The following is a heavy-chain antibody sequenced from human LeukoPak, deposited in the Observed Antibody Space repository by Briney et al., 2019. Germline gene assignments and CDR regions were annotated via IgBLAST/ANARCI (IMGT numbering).Heavy chain of an antibody. J-gene: IGHJ5*02. CDR2: IYHSGSI. Sequence: SETLSLTCTVSGYSISSGYYWGWIRQPPGKGLEWIGSIYHSGSIYYNPSLKSRVTISVDTSKNQFSLKLSSVTAADTAVYYCARGPYGSGISNWFDPWGQGTLVIVSS. CDR1: GYSISSGYY. D-gene: IGHD3-10*01. CDR3: ARGPYGSGISNWFDP. V-gene: IGHV4-38-2*02.